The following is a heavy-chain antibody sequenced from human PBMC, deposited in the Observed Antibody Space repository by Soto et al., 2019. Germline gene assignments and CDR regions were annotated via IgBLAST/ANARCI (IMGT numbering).Heavy chain of an antibody. D-gene: IGHD2-2*01. J-gene: IGHJ4*02. CDR2: IYYSGST. Sequence: PSETLSLTCTVSGGSISSYYWSWIRQPPGKGLEWIGYIYYSGSTNYNPSLKSRVTISVDTSKNQFSLKLSSVTAADTAVYYCARHARRVPAAEFDYWGQGTLVTVSS. V-gene: IGHV4-59*08. CDR1: GGSISSYY. CDR3: ARHARRVPAAEFDY.